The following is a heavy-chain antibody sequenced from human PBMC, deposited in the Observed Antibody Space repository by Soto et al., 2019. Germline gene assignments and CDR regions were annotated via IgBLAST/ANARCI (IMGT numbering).Heavy chain of an antibody. CDR1: GDSMTTVGYY. CDR3: TRWDY. V-gene: IGHV4-31*03. CDR2: ISYSGST. J-gene: IGHJ4*02. Sequence: QVQLQESGPGLVKPSQTLSLTCTVSGDSMTTVGYYWTWIRQHPGQGLEWIGFISYSGSTYYSSSLKGRVAISADTSKNQFSLKLISVTAADTAVYYCTRWDYWGQGTLVTVSS.